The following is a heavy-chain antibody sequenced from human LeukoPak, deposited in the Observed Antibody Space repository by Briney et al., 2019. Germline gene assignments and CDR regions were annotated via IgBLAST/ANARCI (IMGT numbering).Heavy chain of an antibody. CDR2: IYYSGST. D-gene: IGHD2-2*01. V-gene: IGHV4-61*01. J-gene: IGHJ4*02. CDR3: ARFYQIPYFDY. Sequence: SETLSLTCTVSGDPISGSSNYKWSWIRQPPGKGLEWIGYIYYSGSTYYNPSLKSRVTISVDTSKNQFSLKLSSVTAADTAVYYCARFYQIPYFDYWGQGTLVTVSS. CDR1: GDPISGSSNYK.